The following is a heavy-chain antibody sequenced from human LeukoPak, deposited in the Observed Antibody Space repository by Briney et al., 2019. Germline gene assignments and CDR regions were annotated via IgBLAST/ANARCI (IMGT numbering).Heavy chain of an antibody. V-gene: IGHV1-18*01. D-gene: IGHD6-19*01. Sequence: ASVKVSCKASGYTFTSYGISWVRQAPGQGLEWMGWISTYNGNTHYAQKLQGRVTMTTDTSTSTAYMELRSLRSDDTSVYYCARSSLAVAGSVFDYWGQGTLVTVSS. J-gene: IGHJ4*02. CDR3: ARSSLAVAGSVFDY. CDR2: ISTYNGNT. CDR1: GYTFTSYG.